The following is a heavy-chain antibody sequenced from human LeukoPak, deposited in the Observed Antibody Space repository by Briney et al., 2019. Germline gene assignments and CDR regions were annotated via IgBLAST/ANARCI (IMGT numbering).Heavy chain of an antibody. CDR3: ASPGYTSGWSDFDY. CDR2: IYYSGNT. D-gene: IGHD6-19*01. CDR1: GGSISSSSYY. Sequence: SETLSLTCTVSGGSISSSSYYWGRIRQPPGKGLEWIGSIYYSGNTYYNPSLKSRVSISADTSKNQFSLRLSSVNAADTAVYYCASPGYTSGWSDFDYWGQGALVTVSS. J-gene: IGHJ4*02. V-gene: IGHV4-39*01.